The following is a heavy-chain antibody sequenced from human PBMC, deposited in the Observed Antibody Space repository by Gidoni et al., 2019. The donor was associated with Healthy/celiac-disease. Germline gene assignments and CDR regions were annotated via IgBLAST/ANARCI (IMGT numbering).Heavy chain of an antibody. D-gene: IGHD6-6*01. Sequence: EVQLLESGGGLVQSVGSLRLSCAASGFTFSSYAMSWVRQAPGKGLWWGSAMSGSGGSTNDADSVKGRFTISRDNSKNTLYRQMTSLRAEDTAVYYCSALTPPLAAPKNDAFDIWGQGTMVTVSS. V-gene: IGHV3-23*01. CDR2: MSGSGGST. CDR1: GFTFSSYA. J-gene: IGHJ3*02. CDR3: SALTPPLAAPKNDAFDI.